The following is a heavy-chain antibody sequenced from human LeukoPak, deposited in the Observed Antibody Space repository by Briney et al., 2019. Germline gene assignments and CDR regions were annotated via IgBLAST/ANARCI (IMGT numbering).Heavy chain of an antibody. CDR2: ISAYNGNT. V-gene: IGHV1-18*01. Sequence: ASVKVSCKASGYTFTSYGISWVRQAPGQGLEWMGWISAYNGNTNYAQKLQGRVTMTTDTSTSTAYTELRSLRSDDTAVYYCARGPVVPAANNWFDPWGQGTLVTVSS. J-gene: IGHJ5*02. D-gene: IGHD2-2*01. CDR3: ARGPVVPAANNWFDP. CDR1: GYTFTSYG.